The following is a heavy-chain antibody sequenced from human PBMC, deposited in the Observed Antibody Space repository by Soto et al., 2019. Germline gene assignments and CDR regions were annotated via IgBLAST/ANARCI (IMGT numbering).Heavy chain of an antibody. Sequence: QVQLQESGPGLVKPSGTLSLTCAVSGGSISSSNWWSWVRQPPGKGLEWIGEIYHSGSTNYNPSLKSRVPKAVDKSKNQFSLKLSSVTAADTAVYYWARTNYYDSSGHDYRGQGTLVTVSS. D-gene: IGHD3-22*01. V-gene: IGHV4-4*02. CDR3: ARTNYYDSSGHDY. J-gene: IGHJ4*02. CDR2: IYHSGST. CDR1: GGSISSSNW.